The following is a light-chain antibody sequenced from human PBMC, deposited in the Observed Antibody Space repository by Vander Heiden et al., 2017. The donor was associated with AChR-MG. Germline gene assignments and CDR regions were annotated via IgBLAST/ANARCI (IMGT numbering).Light chain of an antibody. Sequence: DIQMTQSPSTLSASVGDRLTITCRASQTITSLLAWYQQKPGKAPEFLIYKASTLKSGVPSRFSGSGSGTEFTLTISSLQPDDFATYYCQQDDSYPLTFGGGTKVEIK. CDR3: QQDDSYPLT. J-gene: IGKJ4*01. V-gene: IGKV1-5*03. CDR2: KAS. CDR1: QTITSL.